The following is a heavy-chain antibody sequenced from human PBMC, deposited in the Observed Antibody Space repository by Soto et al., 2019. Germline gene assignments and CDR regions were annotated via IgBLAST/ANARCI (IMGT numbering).Heavy chain of an antibody. CDR2: ISWNSGSI. D-gene: IGHD4-17*01. Sequence: GGSLRLSCAASGFTFDDYAMHWVRQAPGKGLEWVSGISWNSGSIGYADSVKGRFTISRDNAKNSLYLQMNSLRAEDTALYYCAKDKGGYDYGDPPDAFDIWGQGTMVTVSS. CDR1: GFTFDDYA. V-gene: IGHV3-9*01. CDR3: AKDKGGYDYGDPPDAFDI. J-gene: IGHJ3*02.